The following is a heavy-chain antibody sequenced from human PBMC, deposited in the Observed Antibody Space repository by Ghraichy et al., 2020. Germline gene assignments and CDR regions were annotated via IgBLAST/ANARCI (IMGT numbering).Heavy chain of an antibody. Sequence: GGYLRLSCAASGFIFSNYWMSWVRQAPGKGPEWVANIKEDGSEKYYVESVKGRFTISRDNAKNSLYLQMNSLRAEDTAVYYCARDLIVAVARGWFDPWGQGTLVTVSS. CDR3: ARDLIVAVARGWFDP. D-gene: IGHD6-13*01. CDR1: GFIFSNYW. CDR2: IKEDGSEK. V-gene: IGHV3-7*04. J-gene: IGHJ5*02.